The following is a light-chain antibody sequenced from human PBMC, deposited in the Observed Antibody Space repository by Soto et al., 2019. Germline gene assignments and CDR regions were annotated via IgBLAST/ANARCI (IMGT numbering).Light chain of an antibody. CDR2: DAS. Sequence: ETGLTQSPATLSLSPGEGATLSCRASHSVSTYLAWYQQKPGQTPRLLIYDASTRATGIPARFSGSGSGTDFTLNISSLEPEDFAVYYCQQHTNWPLTFGGGTKVDIK. CDR3: QQHTNWPLT. CDR1: HSVSTY. V-gene: IGKV3-11*01. J-gene: IGKJ4*01.